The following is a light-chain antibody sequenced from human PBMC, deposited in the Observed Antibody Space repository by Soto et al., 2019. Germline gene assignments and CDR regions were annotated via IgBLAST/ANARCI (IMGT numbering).Light chain of an antibody. J-gene: IGKJ1*01. CDR1: QSVSSN. CDR3: QQYNNWPPVT. CDR2: GAS. V-gene: IGKV3-15*01. Sequence: EIVMTQSPATLSVSPGERATLSCRASQSVSSNLAWYQQKPGQAPRLLIYGASTRATGIPARFSGSGSGTEFTLTTSRLQSEDFAAYYCQQYNNWPPVTFGQGTKVDIK.